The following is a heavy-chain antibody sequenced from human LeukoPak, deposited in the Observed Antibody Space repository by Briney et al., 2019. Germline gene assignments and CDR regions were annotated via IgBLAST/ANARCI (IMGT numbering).Heavy chain of an antibody. CDR3: ARYHSRVSAATTLDY. V-gene: IGHV4-38-2*01. Sequence: SETLCLTCAVSGYSLGKNYYWGWFRQPPGKGLEWIGRIYGTGSTSYNPSLMNRVTMSVDTSKNHFSLKLSSLTASEPTVYHCARYHSRVSAATTLDYWGQGILVTISS. CDR1: GYSLGKNYY. D-gene: IGHD1-26*01. J-gene: IGHJ4*02. CDR2: IYGTGST.